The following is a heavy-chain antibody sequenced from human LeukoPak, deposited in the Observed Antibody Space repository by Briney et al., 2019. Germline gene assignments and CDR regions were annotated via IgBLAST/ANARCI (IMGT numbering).Heavy chain of an antibody. Sequence: TGESLKISCKGSGYSFTSYWIGWVRQMPGKGLEWMGIIYPGDSDTRYSPSFQGQVTISADKSISTAYLQWSSLKASDTAMYYCARPKGTVTLELDVWGQGTTVTVSS. D-gene: IGHD1-14*01. CDR1: GYSFTSYW. CDR2: IYPGDSDT. CDR3: ARPKGTVTLELDV. J-gene: IGHJ6*02. V-gene: IGHV5-51*01.